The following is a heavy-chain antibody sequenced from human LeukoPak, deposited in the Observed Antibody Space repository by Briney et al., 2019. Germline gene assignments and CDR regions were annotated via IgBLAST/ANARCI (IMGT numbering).Heavy chain of an antibody. J-gene: IGHJ4*02. D-gene: IGHD3-9*01. CDR3: ASLGRLTGYWVYFDY. Sequence: ASVKVSCKASGYTFTSYAISWVRQAPGQGLEWMGGIIPIFGTANYAQKFQGRVTITADESTSTAYMELSSLRSEDTAVYYCASLGRLTGYWVYFDYWGQGTLVTVSS. CDR1: GYTFTSYA. V-gene: IGHV1-69*13. CDR2: IIPIFGTA.